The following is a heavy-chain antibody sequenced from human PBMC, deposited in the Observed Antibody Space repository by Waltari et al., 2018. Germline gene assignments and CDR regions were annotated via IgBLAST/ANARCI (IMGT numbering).Heavy chain of an antibody. Sequence: QLQLQESGPGLVKPSETLSLTCTVSGGSISSSSYYWGWIRQPPGKGLEWIGSIYYSGSTYDNPSLKSRVTISVDTSKNQFSLKLSSVTAADTAVYYCARDHVDTAMVSGYWGQGTLVTVSS. CDR2: IYYSGST. D-gene: IGHD5-18*01. J-gene: IGHJ4*02. CDR3: ARDHVDTAMVSGY. V-gene: IGHV4-39*07. CDR1: GGSISSSSYY.